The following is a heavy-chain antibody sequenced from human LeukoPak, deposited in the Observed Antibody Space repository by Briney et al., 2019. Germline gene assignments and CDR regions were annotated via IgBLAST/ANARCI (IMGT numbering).Heavy chain of an antibody. V-gene: IGHV4-30-4*08. CDR2: IYYSGST. CDR3: ARVPTYYYDSSGYYLDY. D-gene: IGHD3-22*01. Sequence: SETLSLTCTVSGGSISNGDYYWSWIRQPPGKGLEWIGYIYYSGSTYYNPSLKSRVTISVDTSKNQFSLKLSSVTAADTAVYYCARVPTYYYDSSGYYLDYWGQGTLVTVSS. CDR1: GGSISNGDYY. J-gene: IGHJ4*02.